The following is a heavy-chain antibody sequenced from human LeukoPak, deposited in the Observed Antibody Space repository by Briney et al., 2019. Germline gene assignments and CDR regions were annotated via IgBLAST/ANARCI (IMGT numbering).Heavy chain of an antibody. D-gene: IGHD6-13*01. CDR2: ISWNTGII. CDR1: GFTFDDYA. V-gene: IGHV3-9*01. CDR3: AKVVSTSTWSGPTDY. Sequence: GRSLRLSCAASGFTFDDYAMHWVRQAPGKGLEWVSGISWNTGIIGYADSVKGRFTISRDNAKKSVHLQMNSLRTEDTALYYCAKVVSTSTWSGPTDYWGQGTLVTVSS. J-gene: IGHJ4*02.